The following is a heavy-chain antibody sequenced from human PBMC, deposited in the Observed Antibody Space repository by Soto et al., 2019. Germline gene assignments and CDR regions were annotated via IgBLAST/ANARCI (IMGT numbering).Heavy chain of an antibody. J-gene: IGHJ6*03. V-gene: IGHV3-9*01. Sequence: EVQLVESGGGLVQPGRSLRLSCAASGFTFDDYAMHWVRQAPGKGLEWGSGISWNSGCIGYADPVKGRFTISRDNAKNSLYLQMNSLRAEDTALYYCAKDRVKQYDFWSGYQEPYYYYYMDVRGKGTTVTVS. CDR1: GFTFDDYA. CDR3: AKDRVKQYDFWSGYQEPYYYYYMDV. D-gene: IGHD3-3*01. CDR2: ISWNSGCI.